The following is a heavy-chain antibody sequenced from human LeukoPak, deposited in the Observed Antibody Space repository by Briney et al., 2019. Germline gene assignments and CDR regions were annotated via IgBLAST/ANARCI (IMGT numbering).Heavy chain of an antibody. CDR3: ARPIVATIGGAAYGMDV. CDR2: IIPIFGTA. J-gene: IGHJ6*02. Sequence: VMNVCRASGRDSGWYAVGGVRQATGQGLEWMGGIIPIFGTANYAQKFQGRVTITADESTSTAYMELSSLRSEDTAVYYCARPIVATIGGAAYGMDVWGQGTTVTVSS. V-gene: IGHV1-69*01. D-gene: IGHD5-12*01. CDR1: GRDSGWYA.